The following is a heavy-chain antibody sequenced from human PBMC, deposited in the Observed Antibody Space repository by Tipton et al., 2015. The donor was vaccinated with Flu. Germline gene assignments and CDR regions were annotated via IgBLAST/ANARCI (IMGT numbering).Heavy chain of an antibody. D-gene: IGHD6-19*01. V-gene: IGHV3-74*03. CDR2: INPEGTRT. CDR1: GFRFDYHW. J-gene: IGHJ4*02. Sequence: SLRLSCAGSGFRFDYHWMHWVRQAPGKGLVWVSGINPEGTRTTSADSVKGRFTISRDNAKNTVYLQMSSLRADDTAVYYCAKVIPELVAGLDYWGQGTLVTVPS. CDR3: AKVIPELVAGLDY.